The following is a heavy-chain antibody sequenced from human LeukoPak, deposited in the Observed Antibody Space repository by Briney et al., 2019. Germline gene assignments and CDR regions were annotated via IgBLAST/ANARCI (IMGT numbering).Heavy chain of an antibody. J-gene: IGHJ6*02. CDR2: ISGGGDIT. Sequence: GGSLRLSCAASGFNFANHAMSWVRQTAGKGLEWVSAISGGGDITYYADSVKGRFTISRDNSKDTLFLQMHSLRPGDTAVYYCARGGVATRTHSSALMDVWGQGTTVTVSS. CDR1: GFNFANHA. CDR3: ARGGVATRTHSSALMDV. V-gene: IGHV3-23*01. D-gene: IGHD6-25*01.